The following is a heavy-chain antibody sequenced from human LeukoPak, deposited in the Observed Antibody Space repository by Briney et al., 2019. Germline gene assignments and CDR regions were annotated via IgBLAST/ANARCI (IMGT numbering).Heavy chain of an antibody. V-gene: IGHV4-34*01. Sequence: SETLSLTCAVYGGSFSGYYWSWIRQPPGKGLGWIGGINHSGSTNYNPSLKSRVTISVDTSKNQFSLKLSSVTAADTAVYYCARGGRTARPKFDYWGQGTLVTVSS. CDR3: ARGGRTARPKFDY. CDR1: GGSFSGYY. J-gene: IGHJ4*02. CDR2: INHSGST. D-gene: IGHD2-21*02.